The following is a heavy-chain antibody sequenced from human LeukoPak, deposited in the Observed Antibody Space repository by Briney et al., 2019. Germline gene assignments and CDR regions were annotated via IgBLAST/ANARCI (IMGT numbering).Heavy chain of an antibody. CDR3: GRRYYDSSGYLYYFDY. CDR2: ISSSSSYI. J-gene: IGHJ4*02. CDR1: GFTFSSYS. Sequence: GGSLRLSCAASGFTFSSYSMNWVRQAPGKGLEWVSSISSSSSYIYYADSVKGRFTISRDNAKNSLYLQMNSLRAEDTAVYYCGRRYYDSSGYLYYFDYWGQGTLVTVSS. V-gene: IGHV3-21*01. D-gene: IGHD3-22*01.